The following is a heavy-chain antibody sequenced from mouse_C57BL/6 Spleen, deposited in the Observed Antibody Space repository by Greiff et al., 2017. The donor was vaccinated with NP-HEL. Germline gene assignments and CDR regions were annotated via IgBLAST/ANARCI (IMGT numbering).Heavy chain of an antibody. J-gene: IGHJ4*01. Sequence: QVQLKESGPGLVQPSQSLSITCTVSGFSLTSYGVHWVRQSPGKGLEWLGVIWSGGSTDYNAAFISRLSISKDNSKSQVFFKMNSLQADDTAIYYCARNQEDYDGDDAMDYWGQGTSVTVSS. D-gene: IGHD2-4*01. CDR3: ARNQEDYDGDDAMDY. CDR2: IWSGGST. V-gene: IGHV2-2*01. CDR1: GFSLTSYG.